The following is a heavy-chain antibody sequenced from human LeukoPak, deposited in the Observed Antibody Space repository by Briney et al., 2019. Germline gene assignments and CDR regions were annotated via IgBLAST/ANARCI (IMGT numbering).Heavy chain of an antibody. D-gene: IGHD5-12*01. J-gene: IGHJ4*02. V-gene: IGHV3-48*01. CDR3: AREISGLDY. CDR2: ISSSSSTI. Sequence: GGSLRLSCAASGFTFSGYSMNWVRQAPGKGLEWVSYISSSSSTIYYADSVKGRFTISRDNAKNSLYLQMNSLRAEDTAVYYCAREISGLDYWGQGTLVTVSS. CDR1: GFTFSGYS.